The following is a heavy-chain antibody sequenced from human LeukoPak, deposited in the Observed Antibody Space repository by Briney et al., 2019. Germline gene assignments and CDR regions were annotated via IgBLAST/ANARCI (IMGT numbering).Heavy chain of an antibody. D-gene: IGHD1-14*01. CDR1: GYTFTGYY. Sequence: GSSVKVSCKASGYTFTGYYMHWVRQAPGQGLEWMGWINPNSGGTNYAQKFQGRVTMTRDTSISTAYMELSRLRSDDTAVYYCAREGRPGAYNWFDPWGQGTLVTVSS. V-gene: IGHV1-2*02. J-gene: IGHJ5*02. CDR3: AREGRPGAYNWFDP. CDR2: INPNSGGT.